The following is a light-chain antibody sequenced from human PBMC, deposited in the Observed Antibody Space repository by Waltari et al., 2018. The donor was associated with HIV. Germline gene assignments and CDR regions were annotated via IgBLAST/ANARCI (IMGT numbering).Light chain of an antibody. CDR1: TSDFGLYNF. J-gene: IGLJ2*01. CDR2: EVF. V-gene: IGLV2-14*01. CDR3: TSFTSNYTVI. Sequence: QSALTQPASVSGSPGQSITISCTGSTSDFGLYNFISCDQQHPGGVPCVIISEVFSPPSAVSRRFSGSKSCNTASLTISLLQTEDEADYYCTSFTSNYTVIFGGGTKVTVL.